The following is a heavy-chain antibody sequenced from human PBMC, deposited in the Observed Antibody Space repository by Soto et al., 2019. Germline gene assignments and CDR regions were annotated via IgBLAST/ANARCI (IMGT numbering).Heavy chain of an antibody. V-gene: IGHV6-1*01. D-gene: IGHD6-19*01. Sequence: SPTLSLTCAISGDSVSSNSAAWNWIRQSPSRGLEWLGRTYYRSKWYNDYAVSVKSRITINPDTSKNQFSLQLNSVTPEDTAVYYCARDRSSGWNIMYYFDYWGQGTLVTVSS. CDR3: ARDRSSGWNIMYYFDY. CDR2: TYYRSKWYN. CDR1: GDSVSSNSAA. J-gene: IGHJ4*02.